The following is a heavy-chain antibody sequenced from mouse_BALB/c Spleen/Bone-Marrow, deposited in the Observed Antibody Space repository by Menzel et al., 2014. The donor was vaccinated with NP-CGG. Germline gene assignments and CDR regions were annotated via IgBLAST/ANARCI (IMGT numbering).Heavy chain of an antibody. CDR2: IYYSGTI. J-gene: IGHJ2*01. CDR3: ARELYYVDY. CDR1: GISITTGNYR. Sequence: VQLQQSGPGLVKPSQTVSLTCTVTGISITTGNYRWSWIRQFPGNKLEWIGYIYYSGTITYNQSLTSRTTITRDTSKNQFFLEMNSLTAEDTATYYCARELYYVDYWGQGTTLTVSS. V-gene: IGHV3-5*02.